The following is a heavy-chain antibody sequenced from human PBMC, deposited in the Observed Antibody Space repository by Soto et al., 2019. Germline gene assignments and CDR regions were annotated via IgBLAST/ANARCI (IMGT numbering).Heavy chain of an antibody. J-gene: IGHJ4*02. CDR1: GYTFTSYY. CDR2: INPSGGST. Sequence: ASVKVSCKASGYTFTSYYMHWVRQAPGQGLEWMGIINPSGGSTSYAQKFQGRVTMTRDTSTSTVYMELSSLRSEDTAVYYCARENSRYDSSGYYSPIFDYWGQGTLLTVSS. CDR3: ARENSRYDSSGYYSPIFDY. V-gene: IGHV1-46*01. D-gene: IGHD3-22*01.